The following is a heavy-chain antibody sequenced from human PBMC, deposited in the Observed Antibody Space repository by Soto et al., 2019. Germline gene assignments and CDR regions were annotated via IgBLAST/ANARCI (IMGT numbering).Heavy chain of an antibody. J-gene: IGHJ5*02. CDR2: ISGSGGDI. D-gene: IGHD6-13*01. CDR1: GFTFSDNY. CDR3: TRYSASPRRAFDP. V-gene: IGHV3-11*01. Sequence: PGGSLRLSCTVSGFTFSDNYMNWIRQAPGKGLEWVSYISGSGGDIYYADSVKGRFTISRDNTKNSLYLQMNSLRAEDTAVYYCTRYSASPRRAFDPWGQGT.